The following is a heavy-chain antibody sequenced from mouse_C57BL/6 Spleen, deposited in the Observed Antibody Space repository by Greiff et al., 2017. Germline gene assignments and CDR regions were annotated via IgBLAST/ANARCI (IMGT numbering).Heavy chain of an antibody. Sequence: VKLMESGAELVKPGASVKISCKASGYAFSSYWMNWVKQRPGKGLEWIGQIYPGDGDTNYNGKFKGKATLTADKSSSTAYMQLSSLTSEDSAVYFCARYDVRYYAMDYWGQGTSVTVSS. CDR1: GYAFSSYW. CDR2: IYPGDGDT. V-gene: IGHV1-80*01. J-gene: IGHJ4*01. D-gene: IGHD2-12*01. CDR3: ARYDVRYYAMDY.